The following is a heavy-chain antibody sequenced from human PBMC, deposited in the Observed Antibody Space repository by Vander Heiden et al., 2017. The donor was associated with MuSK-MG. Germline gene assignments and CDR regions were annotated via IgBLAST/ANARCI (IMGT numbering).Heavy chain of an antibody. CDR2: INTGNGDT. CDR1: GYTFTTYP. J-gene: IGHJ4*02. D-gene: IGHD3-10*01. CDR3: ARDLAGKGDY. V-gene: IGHV1-3*04. Sequence: QVHLVQSGAEVRKPVASVKVSCKASGYTFTTYPLHWVRQAPGQRLEWVGWINTGNGDTKYSQKFQGRVTITRDTSASTAYMEVSSLTSEDTTVYYCARDLAGKGDYWGQGSLVTVSS.